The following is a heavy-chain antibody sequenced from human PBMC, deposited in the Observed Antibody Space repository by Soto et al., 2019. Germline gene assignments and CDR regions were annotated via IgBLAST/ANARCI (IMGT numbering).Heavy chain of an antibody. J-gene: IGHJ6*02. CDR1: GFTFSSYA. CDR2: ISGSGGST. Sequence: GGSLRLSCAASGFTFSSYAMSWVRQAPGKRLEWVSAISGSGGSTYYADSVKGRFTISRDNSKNTLYLQMNSLRAEDTAVYYCAKGWGGSYYYYGMDVWGQGTTVTVSS. V-gene: IGHV3-23*01. CDR3: AKGWGGSYYYYGMDV. D-gene: IGHD7-27*01.